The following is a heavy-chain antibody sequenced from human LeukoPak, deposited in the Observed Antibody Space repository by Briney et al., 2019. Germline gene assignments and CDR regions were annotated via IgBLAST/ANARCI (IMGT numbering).Heavy chain of an antibody. V-gene: IGHV4-34*01. CDR1: GGSLGGYY. CDR3: ARGEDYYTCGNY. J-gene: IGHJ4*02. D-gene: IGHD3-22*01. Sequence: SETLSLTCGVYGGSLGGYYWTWIRQPPGKGLEWIGEIHPSGRPSYNPSLESRVTMSLDTSENQFSLKRSSVTAADTAIYYCARGEDYYTCGNYWGQGTLVTVSS. CDR2: IHPSGRP.